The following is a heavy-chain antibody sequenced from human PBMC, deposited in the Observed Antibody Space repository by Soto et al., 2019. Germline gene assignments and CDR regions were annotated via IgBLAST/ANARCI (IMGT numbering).Heavy chain of an antibody. CDR1: VFSVVSNH. D-gene: IGHD1-26*01. J-gene: IGHJ4*02. V-gene: IGHV3-66*01. CDR3: VRDDIGLGIDY. CDR2: IFTDGST. Sequence: GGSLRLSCAASVFSVVSNHISWVRQAPGEGLEWVSAIFTDGSTTYADSVKGRFTISRDNAKNMLYLQMNSLRAEDTAVYYCVRDDIGLGIDYWGLGTLVTVSS.